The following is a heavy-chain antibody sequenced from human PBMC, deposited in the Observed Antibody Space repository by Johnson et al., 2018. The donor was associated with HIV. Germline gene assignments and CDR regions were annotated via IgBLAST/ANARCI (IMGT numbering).Heavy chain of an antibody. Sequence: QVQLVESGGGVVQPGRSLRVSCAASGFTFSSYGMHWVRQAPGKGLEWVAVTSNDGSNKYYADTVKGSFTIYRDNFKNTLYLQMNGLRPEDTAVYYCAKEDPWRRAFDIWGQGTVVTVSS. CDR1: GFTFSSYG. CDR2: TSNDGSNK. V-gene: IGHV3-30*18. J-gene: IGHJ3*02. CDR3: AKEDPWRRAFDI. D-gene: IGHD1-1*01.